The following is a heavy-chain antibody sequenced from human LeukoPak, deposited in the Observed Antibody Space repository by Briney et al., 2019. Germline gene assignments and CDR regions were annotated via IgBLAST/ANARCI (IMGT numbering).Heavy chain of an antibody. CDR3: ARDRGTWNDDGFDY. CDR2: IYISGST. Sequence: SETLSLTCTVSVGSISSYYWSWIRQPAGKGLEWIGRIYISGSTNYTPSLKSRVTMSVDTSKNQFSLKLSSVTAADTAVYYCARDRGTWNDDGFDYWGQGTLVTVSS. V-gene: IGHV4-4*07. CDR1: VGSISSYY. D-gene: IGHD1-1*01. J-gene: IGHJ4*02.